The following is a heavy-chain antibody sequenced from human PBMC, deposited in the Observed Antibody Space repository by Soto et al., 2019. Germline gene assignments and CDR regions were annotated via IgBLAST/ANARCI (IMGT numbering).Heavy chain of an antibody. CDR3: AKEAAAGLYFFDY. Sequence: PGGSLRLSCAASGFPFSSNALSWVRLAPGKGLEWVSTISGSDGSTYYADPVKGRFTISRDSSKNTLYLQMNSLRAEDTAVYYCAKEAAAGLYFFDYWGRGTLVTVSS. D-gene: IGHD6-13*01. CDR2: ISGSDGST. J-gene: IGHJ4*02. CDR1: GFPFSSNA. V-gene: IGHV3-23*01.